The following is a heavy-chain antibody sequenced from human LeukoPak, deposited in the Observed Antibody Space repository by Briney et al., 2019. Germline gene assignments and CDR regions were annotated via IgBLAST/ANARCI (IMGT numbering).Heavy chain of an antibody. CDR1: GYTFTSYG. CDR2: ISAYNGNT. J-gene: IGHJ4*02. Sequence: GASVKVSCMASGYTFTSYGISWVRQAPGQGLEWMGWISAYNGNTNYAQKLQGRVTMTTDTSTSTAYMELRSLRSDDTAVYYCASSPAKWELNYWGQGTLVTVSS. CDR3: ASSPAKWELNY. D-gene: IGHD1-26*01. V-gene: IGHV1-18*01.